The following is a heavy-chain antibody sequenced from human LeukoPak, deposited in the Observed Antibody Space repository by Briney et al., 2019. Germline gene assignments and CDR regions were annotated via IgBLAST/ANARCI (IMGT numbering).Heavy chain of an antibody. D-gene: IGHD1-14*01. CDR1: GGTFSSYT. V-gene: IGHV1-69*02. J-gene: IGHJ6*03. CDR3: ARATGAASSLYMDV. CDR2: IIPILGIA. Sequence: SVKVSCKASGGTFSSYTISWMLQAPGQGLEWMGRIIPILGIANYAQKFQGRVTITADKSTSTAYMELSNLRSEDTAVYYCARATGAASSLYMDVWGKGTTVTVSS.